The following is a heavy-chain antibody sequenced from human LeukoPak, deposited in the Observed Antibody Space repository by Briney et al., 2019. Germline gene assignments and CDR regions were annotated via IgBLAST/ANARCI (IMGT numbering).Heavy chain of an antibody. Sequence: GASVKVSCKASGYTFTGYYMHWVRQAPGQGLEWMGWINPNSGDSKYAQKFQGRVTMTRDTSISTAYMELSRLRSDDTAVYYCARESVSYWYAFDIWGQGTIVTVSS. CDR2: INPNSGDS. D-gene: IGHD5-18*01. V-gene: IGHV1-2*02. CDR3: ARESVSYWYAFDI. CDR1: GYTFTGYY. J-gene: IGHJ3*02.